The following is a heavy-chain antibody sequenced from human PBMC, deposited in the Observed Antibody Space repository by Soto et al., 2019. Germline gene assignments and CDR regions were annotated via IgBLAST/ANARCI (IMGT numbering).Heavy chain of an antibody. V-gene: IGHV1-18*01. CDR1: GYTFTSYG. CDR2: ISAYNGDT. J-gene: IGHJ4*02. Sequence: QVQLVQSGAEVKKPGASVKVSCKTSGYTFTSYGISWVRQAPGQGLEWMGWISAYNGDTHYAQKFQDRVTMTTDPSTSTAYMELRSLRSDDTAVFYCVRGASSLPGFYWGQGTLVTVSS. D-gene: IGHD6-13*01. CDR3: VRGASSLPGFY.